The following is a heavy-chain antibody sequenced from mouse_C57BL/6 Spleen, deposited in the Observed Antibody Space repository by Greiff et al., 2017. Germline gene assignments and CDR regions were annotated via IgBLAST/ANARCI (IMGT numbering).Heavy chain of an antibody. Sequence: VKLQESGAELARPGASVKLSCKASGYTFTSYGISWVKQRTGQGLEWIGEIYPRSGNTYYNEKFKGKATLTADKSSSTAYMELRSLTSEDSAVYFCAREVYYGNYWYFDVWGTGTTVTVSS. CDR2: IYPRSGNT. D-gene: IGHD2-1*01. J-gene: IGHJ1*03. CDR1: GYTFTSYG. V-gene: IGHV1-81*01. CDR3: AREVYYGNYWYFDV.